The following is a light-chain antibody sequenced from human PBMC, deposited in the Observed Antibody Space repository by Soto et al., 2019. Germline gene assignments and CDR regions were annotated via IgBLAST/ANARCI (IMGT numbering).Light chain of an antibody. CDR1: NGDVESYNL. CDR3: CSYAGTATV. V-gene: IGLV2-23*03. J-gene: IGLJ1*01. CDR2: EGT. Sequence: QSALTQPASVSGSPGQSITISCTGTNGDVESYNLVSWFRQHPGEAPKLIVYEGTKRPSGVSNRFSGSKSGNPASLTISGLQAEDEANYYCCSYAGTATVFGTGTKLTVL.